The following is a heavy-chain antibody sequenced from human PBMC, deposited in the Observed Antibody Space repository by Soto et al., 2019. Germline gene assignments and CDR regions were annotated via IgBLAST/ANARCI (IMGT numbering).Heavy chain of an antibody. J-gene: IGHJ5*02. CDR2: IIPIFGTA. V-gene: IGHV1-69*06. D-gene: IGHD3-10*01. Sequence: QVQLVQSGAEVKKPGSSVKVSCKASGGTFSSYAFSWVRQAPGQGLEWMGGIIPIFGTANYAQKFQGRVTITADKSTSTAYMELSSLRTEDTAVYYCAREEGDYYGSGSYYWFDPWGQGTLVTVSS. CDR3: AREEGDYYGSGSYYWFDP. CDR1: GGTFSSYA.